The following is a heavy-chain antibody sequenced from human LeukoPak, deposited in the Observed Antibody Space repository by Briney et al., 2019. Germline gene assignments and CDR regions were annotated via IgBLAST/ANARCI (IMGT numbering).Heavy chain of an antibody. CDR1: GLTFSSYA. V-gene: IGHV3-23*01. J-gene: IGHJ6*02. D-gene: IGHD2-15*01. Sequence: GRSLRLSCAAAGLTFSSYAMSCVRQAPGEWLEWVSAISGSGGSTYYADSVKGRFTIYRDNSKNTLYLQMNSLRAEDAAVYYCARDGGTHYYYGMDVWGQGTTVTGSS. CDR3: ARDGGTHYYYGMDV. CDR2: ISGSGGST.